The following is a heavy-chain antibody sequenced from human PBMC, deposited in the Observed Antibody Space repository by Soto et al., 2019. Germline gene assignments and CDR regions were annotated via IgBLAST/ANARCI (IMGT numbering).Heavy chain of an antibody. J-gene: IGHJ6*03. Sequence: SLRHSCTASGFTLGDYAMSWFRQAPGKGLEWVGFIRSKAYGGTTEYAASVKGRFTISRDDSKSIAYLQMNSLKTEDTAVYYCTIMCSSTSCYSGYYYYMDVWGKGTTVTVSS. D-gene: IGHD2-2*02. CDR1: GFTLGDYA. V-gene: IGHV3-49*03. CDR3: TIMCSSTSCYSGYYYYMDV. CDR2: IRSKAYGGTT.